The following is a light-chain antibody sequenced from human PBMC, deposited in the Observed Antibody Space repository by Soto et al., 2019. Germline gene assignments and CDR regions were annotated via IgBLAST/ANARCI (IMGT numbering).Light chain of an antibody. CDR1: QSVLHSSTNKNY. CDR3: QQYYSIPWT. J-gene: IGKJ1*01. CDR2: WAS. V-gene: IGKV4-1*01. Sequence: DIVMTQSPDSLAVSLGERATINCKSSQSVLHSSTNKNYLAWYQQKPGQSPNLLIYWASAREYGVPDRFSGSGSGTDFPLTISSLQAEDGAVYYCQQYYSIPWTFGQGTKVEIK.